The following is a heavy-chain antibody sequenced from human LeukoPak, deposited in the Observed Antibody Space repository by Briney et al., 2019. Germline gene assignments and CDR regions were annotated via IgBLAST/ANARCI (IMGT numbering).Heavy chain of an antibody. D-gene: IGHD3-10*01. V-gene: IGHV3-15*01. CDR1: GFTFNNAW. CDR3: TTDDPWFGDSS. CDR2: IKGKSHGGTA. J-gene: IGHJ5*02. Sequence: KPGGSLRLSCAASGFTFNNAWMSWVRQAPGKGLEWVGRIKGKSHGGTADYAAPVKGRFTISRDDSKSTLYLQMNSLKIEDTGVYYCTTDDPWFGDSSWGQGTLVTVSS.